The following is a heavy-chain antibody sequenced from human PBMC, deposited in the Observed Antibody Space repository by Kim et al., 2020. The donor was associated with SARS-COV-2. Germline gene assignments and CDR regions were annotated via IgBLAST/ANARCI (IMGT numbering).Heavy chain of an antibody. CDR2: INAGSVNT. J-gene: IGHJ4*02. CDR1: GYTFTSYA. Sequence: ASVKVSCKASGYTFTSYAMHWVRQAPGQRLEWMGWINAGSVNTKYSQKFQGRVTITRDTSASTAYMELSSLRSEDTAVYYCARGEGAAAYFDYWGQGTL. CDR3: ARGEGAAAYFDY. V-gene: IGHV1-3*01. D-gene: IGHD2-2*01.